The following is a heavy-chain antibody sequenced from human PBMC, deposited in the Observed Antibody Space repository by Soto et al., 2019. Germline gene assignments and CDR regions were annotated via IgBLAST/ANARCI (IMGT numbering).Heavy chain of an antibody. Sequence: VRLVQSGAEMKKPGSSVKVSCKASGGTFSNFAISWVRQAPGQGLEWLGAIIPVYSTPKYEPKFQGRVTISADECTSTAYMELSSLRSEDTAVYYCAKDDNSGFFIGYYRLDVWGPGTTVTVSS. V-gene: IGHV1-69*01. CDR2: IIPVYSTP. J-gene: IGHJ6*02. D-gene: IGHD6-19*01. CDR1: GGTFSNFA. CDR3: AKDDNSGFFIGYYRLDV.